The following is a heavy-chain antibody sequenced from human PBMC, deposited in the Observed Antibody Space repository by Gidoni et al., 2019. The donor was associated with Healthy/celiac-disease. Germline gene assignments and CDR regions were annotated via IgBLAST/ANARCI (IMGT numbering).Heavy chain of an antibody. V-gene: IGHV3-30-3*01. CDR2: ISYDGSNK. CDR3: ARTTVVDTNPFDY. D-gene: IGHD4-17*01. J-gene: IGHJ4*02. Sequence: QGQLVESGGGVVKPGRCLRLPCEASRFTCSSYAMHWVRQAPGQGLGWVVVISYDGSNKYYADSVKGRFTISRDNSKNTLYLQMNSLRAEDTAVYYCARTTVVDTNPFDYWGQGTLVTVSS. CDR1: RFTCSSYA.